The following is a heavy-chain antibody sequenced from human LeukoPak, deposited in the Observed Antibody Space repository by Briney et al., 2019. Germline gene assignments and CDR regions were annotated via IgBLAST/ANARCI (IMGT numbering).Heavy chain of an antibody. D-gene: IGHD5-12*01. J-gene: IGHJ4*02. CDR1: GRSITTHV. CDR2: MYYSGNT. V-gene: IGHV4-59*11. CDR3: ARVGADNGYDYVDY. Sequence: SETLSLTCLVSGRSITTHVWSWIRQPPGKGLEWVGHMYYSGNTNYNPSLKSRVNISVDKSQNQFSLKLSSVTAADTAVDFCARVGADNGYDYVDYWGQGILVTVSS.